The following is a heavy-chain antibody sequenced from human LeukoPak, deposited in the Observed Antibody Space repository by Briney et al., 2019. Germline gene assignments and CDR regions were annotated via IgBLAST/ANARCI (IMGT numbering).Heavy chain of an antibody. J-gene: IGHJ5*01. CDR1: GGSISSYY. CDR2: IYYSGST. D-gene: IGHD3-22*01. Sequence: SETLSLTCTVPGGSISSYYWSWVRQPPGKGLEWIGYIYYSGSTNYNPSLKSRVTISLDTSKNQFSLKLSSVTAADTAVYYCARSVAYFDSSGYDSWGEGTLVTVSS. V-gene: IGHV4-59*01. CDR3: ARSVAYFDSSGYDS.